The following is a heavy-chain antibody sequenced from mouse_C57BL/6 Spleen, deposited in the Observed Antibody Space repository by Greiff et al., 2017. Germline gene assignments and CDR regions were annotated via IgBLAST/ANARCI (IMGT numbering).Heavy chain of an antibody. V-gene: IGHV5-9-1*02. CDR3: TREYYYGSSYGFAY. J-gene: IGHJ3*01. CDR1: GFTFSSYA. D-gene: IGHD1-1*01. CDR2: ISSGGDYI. Sequence: EVKLVESGEGLVKPGGSLKLSCAASGFTFSSYAMSWVRQTPEKRLEWVAYISSGGDYIYYADTVKGRFTISRDNARNTLYLQMSSLKSEDTAMYYCTREYYYGSSYGFAYWGQGTLVTVSA.